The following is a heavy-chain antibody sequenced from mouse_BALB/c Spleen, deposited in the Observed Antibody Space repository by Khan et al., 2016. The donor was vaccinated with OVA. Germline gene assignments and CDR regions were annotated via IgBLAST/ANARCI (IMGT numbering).Heavy chain of an antibody. CDR1: GYTFSSYW. CDR2: IFPGSVST. J-gene: IGHJ3*01. D-gene: IGHD2-12*01. Sequence: QVQLKESGGDLMKPGASVKISCKATGYTFSSYWIEWVKQRPGHGLEWIGQIFPGSVSTTYNEKFKGKATFSADTSSNTAYMQLSSLPSEDSAVYYCARGSYGGFAYWGQGTLVTVSA. V-gene: IGHV1-9*01. CDR3: ARGSYGGFAY.